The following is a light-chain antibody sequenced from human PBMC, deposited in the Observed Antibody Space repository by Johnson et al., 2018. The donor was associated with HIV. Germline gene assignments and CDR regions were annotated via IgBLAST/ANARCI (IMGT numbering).Light chain of an antibody. J-gene: IGLJ1*01. CDR1: SSNIGNNF. CDR2: DNN. CDR3: GTWDSSLSATV. Sequence: QSVLTQSPSVSAAPGQKVTISCSGSSSNIGNNFVSWYQQLPGTAPKLLIYDNNKRPSGIPDRFSGSRSGTSATLGITGLPTGDEADYYCGTWDSSLSATVFGTGTKVTVL. V-gene: IGLV1-51*01.